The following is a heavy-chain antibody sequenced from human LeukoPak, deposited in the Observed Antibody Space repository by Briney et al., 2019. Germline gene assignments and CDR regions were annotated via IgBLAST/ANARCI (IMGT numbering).Heavy chain of an antibody. CDR2: INPNSGGT. Sequence: ASVKVSCKASGYTFTGYYMHWVRQAPGQGLEWMGWINPNSGGTNYAQKFQGRVTMTRDTSISTAYRELSRLRSDDTAVYYCAKTMVRGVMPYYYYYYMDVWSKGTTVTASS. D-gene: IGHD3-10*01. CDR3: AKTMVRGVMPYYYYYYMDV. V-gene: IGHV1-2*02. CDR1: GYTFTGYY. J-gene: IGHJ6*03.